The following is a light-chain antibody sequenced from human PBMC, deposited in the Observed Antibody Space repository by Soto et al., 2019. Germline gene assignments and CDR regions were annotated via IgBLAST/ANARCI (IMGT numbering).Light chain of an antibody. CDR2: STS. Sequence: QAVVTQEPSLTVSPGGTVTLTCASSAGAVTSAYYTNWLQQKPGQAPRALIYSTSEKHSWTPARFSGSLLGGKAALTLSAAQPVDEADYYCLLYYGGAQVLFGGGTKLTVL. V-gene: IGLV7-43*01. CDR3: LLYYGGAQVL. J-gene: IGLJ2*01. CDR1: AGAVTSAYY.